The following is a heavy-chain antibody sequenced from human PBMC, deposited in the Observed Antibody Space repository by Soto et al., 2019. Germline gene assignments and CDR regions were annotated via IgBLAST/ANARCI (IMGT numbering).Heavy chain of an antibody. Sequence: ASVKVSCKASGYTFTSYGISWVRQAPGQGLEWMGWISAYNGNTNYARKLQGRVTMTTDTSTSTAYMELRSLRSDDTAVYYCARWELLDLYYGMDVWGQGTTVTVSS. D-gene: IGHD1-26*01. V-gene: IGHV1-18*01. CDR1: GYTFTSYG. CDR2: ISAYNGNT. CDR3: ARWELLDLYYGMDV. J-gene: IGHJ6*02.